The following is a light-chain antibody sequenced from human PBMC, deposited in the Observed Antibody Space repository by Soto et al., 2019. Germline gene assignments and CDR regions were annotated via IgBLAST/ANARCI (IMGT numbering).Light chain of an antibody. CDR2: GAS. V-gene: IGKV3-20*01. CDR3: QQART. CDR1: QSVSSSY. Sequence: EVVLTQSPGTLSLSPGESATLSCRASQSVSSSYLAWYQQKPGQAPRLLIYGASSRATGIPDRFSGSGSGTDFTLTISRLEPEDFAVYYCQQARTXGQGTKGDIK. J-gene: IGKJ1*01.